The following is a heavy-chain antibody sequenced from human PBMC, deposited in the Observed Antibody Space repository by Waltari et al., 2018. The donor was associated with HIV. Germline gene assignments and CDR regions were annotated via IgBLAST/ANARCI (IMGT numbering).Heavy chain of an antibody. Sequence: EVQLVESGGGLVQPGRSLTLSCAVSGLSFDMYAMHWVRQAPGKGLEWVSGISLDSSRIDYADSWKGRFTASRDNAKGSVYLQMNSLRPEDTALYYCTKDILPGGADYWGQGTLVTVSP. CDR1: GLSFDMYA. V-gene: IGHV3-9*01. J-gene: IGHJ4*02. D-gene: IGHD1-26*01. CDR2: ISLDSSRI. CDR3: TKDILPGGADY.